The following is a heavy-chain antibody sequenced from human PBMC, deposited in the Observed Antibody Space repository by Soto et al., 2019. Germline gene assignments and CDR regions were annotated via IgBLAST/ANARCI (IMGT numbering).Heavy chain of an antibody. CDR1: GYTFTGYY. Sequence: ASVKVSCKASGYTFTGYYMHWVRQAPGQGLEWMGWINPNSGGTNYAQKFQGRVTMTRDTSISTAYMELSRLRSDDTDVYYCARSEIGRAPHLDYWGQGTLVTVSS. V-gene: IGHV1-2*02. J-gene: IGHJ4*02. CDR2: INPNSGGT. D-gene: IGHD1-26*01. CDR3: ARSEIGRAPHLDY.